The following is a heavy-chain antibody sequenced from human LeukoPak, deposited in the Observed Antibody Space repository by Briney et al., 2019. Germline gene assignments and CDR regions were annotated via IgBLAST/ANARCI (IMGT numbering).Heavy chain of an antibody. D-gene: IGHD1-26*01. CDR2: ISYDGSKE. CDR3: ARDGVRWSGSYYPDV. V-gene: IGHV3-30*04. CDR1: GFTFRSYA. J-gene: IGHJ6*02. Sequence: PGGSLRLSCAASGFTFRSYAMHWVRQAPGKGLEWVAVISYDGSKEFYADSVKGRFTISRDNSKSTLYLQMNSLRPEDTAAYFCARDGVRWSGSYYPDVRGQGTTVTVSS.